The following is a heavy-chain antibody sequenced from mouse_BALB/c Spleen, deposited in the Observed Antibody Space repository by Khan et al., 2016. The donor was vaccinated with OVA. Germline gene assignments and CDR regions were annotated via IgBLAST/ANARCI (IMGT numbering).Heavy chain of an antibody. CDR3: ATSYFYGYYFDY. CDR1: GFTFNSYG. V-gene: IGHV5-17*02. D-gene: IGHD1-1*01. CDR2: ISGDSNTI. Sequence: EVQVVESGGGLVQPGGSRKLSCAASGFTFNSYGMHWVRQAPEKGLEWVAYISGDSNTIYSADTVKGRFTISRDNPKNTLFLQMTSLMSEDTAMYYCATSYFYGYYFDYWGPGTTLTVS. J-gene: IGHJ2*01.